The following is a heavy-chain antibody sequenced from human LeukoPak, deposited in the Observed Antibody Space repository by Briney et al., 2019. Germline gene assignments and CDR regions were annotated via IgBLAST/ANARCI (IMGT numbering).Heavy chain of an antibody. Sequence: DPSETLSLTCAVYGGSFSVYYWSWIRQPPGKGLEWIGEINHCGNINYNPSLKSRVTISIDTSKNQFSLKLSSVTAADTAVYYCARDEVGAAHWGQGTLVTVSS. V-gene: IGHV4-34*01. CDR1: GGSFSVYY. CDR2: INHCGNI. J-gene: IGHJ4*02. CDR3: ARDEVGAAH. D-gene: IGHD1-26*01.